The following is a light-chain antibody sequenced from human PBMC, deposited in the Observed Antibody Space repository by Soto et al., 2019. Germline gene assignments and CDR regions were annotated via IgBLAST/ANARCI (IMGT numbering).Light chain of an antibody. J-gene: IGLJ3*02. V-gene: IGLV1-47*01. Sequence: QSVLTQPPSASGTPGQRVTISCTGSSSDIGSNYVYWYQQLPEMAPKLLIYKNDQRPSGISERFSGSKSGTSASLAISGLRTEAEANYYCASWYDTLSGRVFGGGTKVTVL. CDR2: KND. CDR3: ASWYDTLSGRV. CDR1: SSDIGSNY.